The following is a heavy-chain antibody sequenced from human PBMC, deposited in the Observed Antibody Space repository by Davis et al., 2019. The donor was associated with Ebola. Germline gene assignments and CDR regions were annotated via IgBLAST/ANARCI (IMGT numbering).Heavy chain of an antibody. CDR1: GGSFSGYY. CDR2: INHSGST. Sequence: SETLSLTCAVYGGSFSGYYWSWIRQPPGKGLGWIGEINHSGSTNYNPSLKSRVTLSVDTSKNQFSLQLNSVTDADTAVYYCARGDLGGKQLVYWGQGTLVTVSS. J-gene: IGHJ4*02. D-gene: IGHD6-13*01. V-gene: IGHV4-34*01. CDR3: ARGDLGGKQLVY.